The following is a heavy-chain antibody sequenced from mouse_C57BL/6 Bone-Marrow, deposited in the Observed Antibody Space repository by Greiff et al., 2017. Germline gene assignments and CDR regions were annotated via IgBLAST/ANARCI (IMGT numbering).Heavy chain of an antibody. CDR3: ARGLLRTCYAMDY. D-gene: IGHD1-1*01. CDR2: IYPRSGNT. Sequence: VQRVESGAELARPGASVKLSCKASGYTFTSYGISWVKQRTGQGLEWIGEIYPRSGNTYYNEKFKGKATLTADKSSSTAYMELRSLTSEDSAVYFCARGLLRTCYAMDYWGQGTSVTVSS. V-gene: IGHV1-81*01. J-gene: IGHJ4*01. CDR1: GYTFTSYG.